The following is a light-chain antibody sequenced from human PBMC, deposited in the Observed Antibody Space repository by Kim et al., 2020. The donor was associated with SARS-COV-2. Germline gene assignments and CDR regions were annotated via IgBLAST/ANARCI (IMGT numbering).Light chain of an antibody. CDR2: WAS. V-gene: IGKV4-1*01. Sequence: RATINCKSSQSVLYSSNNKNYLAWYQQKPGQPPKLLIYWASTRESGVPDRFSGSGSGTDFTLTINSLQAEDVAVYYCQQYFSTPRTFGQGTKVEIK. CDR1: QSVLYSSNNKNY. CDR3: QQYFSTPRT. J-gene: IGKJ1*01.